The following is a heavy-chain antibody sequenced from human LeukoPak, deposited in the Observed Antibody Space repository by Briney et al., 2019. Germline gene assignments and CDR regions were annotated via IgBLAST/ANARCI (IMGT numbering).Heavy chain of an antibody. CDR2: ISSSSSYI. D-gene: IGHD4-17*01. CDR3: ARGHTAVTRHFDF. CDR1: GFTFSSYS. V-gene: IGHV3-21*01. Sequence: GGYLRLSCAASGFTFSSYSMNWVRQAPGKGLEWVSSISSSSSYIYYADSVKGRFTISRDNAKNSLYLDMNSLRAEDTAVYSCARGHTAVTRHFDFWGQGTLVTVSS. J-gene: IGHJ4*02.